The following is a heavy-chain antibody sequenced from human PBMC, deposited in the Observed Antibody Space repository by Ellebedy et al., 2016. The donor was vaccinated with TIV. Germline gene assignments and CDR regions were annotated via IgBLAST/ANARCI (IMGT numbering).Heavy chain of an antibody. CDR3: AKGVRGGADFDY. V-gene: IGHV3-23*01. Sequence: GGSLRLXXVHYGFTFSNYAMNWVRQAPGKGLEWVSAISGSGDSTYYADSVKGRFTISRDNSKNTLYLQMNSLRAEDTALYYCAKGVRGGADFDYWGQGTLVTGSS. D-gene: IGHD2-21*01. J-gene: IGHJ4*02. CDR2: ISGSGDST. CDR1: GFTFSNYA.